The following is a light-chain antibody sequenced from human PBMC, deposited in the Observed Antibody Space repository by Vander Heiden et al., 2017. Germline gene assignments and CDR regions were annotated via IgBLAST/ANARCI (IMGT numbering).Light chain of an antibody. CDR3: QQYGSSPAT. Sequence: EIVLTQSPGTLSLSPGERATLSCSASQSISSSYLAWYQQRSGQAPRLLIYGTSNRATGIPDRFSGSGSGTDFTLTISSLEPEDFAVYYCQQYGSSPATFGGGTKVEIK. CDR2: GTS. V-gene: IGKV3-20*01. CDR1: QSISSSY. J-gene: IGKJ4*01.